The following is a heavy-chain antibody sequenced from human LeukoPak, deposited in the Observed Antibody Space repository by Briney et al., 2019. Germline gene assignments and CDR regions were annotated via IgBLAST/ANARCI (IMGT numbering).Heavy chain of an antibody. Sequence: PGGSLRLSCAASGFTFSSYDMLWVRQAPGKGLEWVSAIGTAGDTYYPGSVKGRFTISRENAKNSLYLQMNSLRAGDTAVYYCARGSGAGAFDIWGQGTMVTVSS. CDR2: IGTAGDT. J-gene: IGHJ3*02. CDR3: ARGSGAGAFDI. D-gene: IGHD3-10*01. V-gene: IGHV3-13*01. CDR1: GFTFSSYD.